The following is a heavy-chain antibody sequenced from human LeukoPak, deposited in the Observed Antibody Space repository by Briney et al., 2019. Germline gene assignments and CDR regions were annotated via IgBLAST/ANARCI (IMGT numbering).Heavy chain of an antibody. CDR1: GFTLSHYY. V-gene: IGHV3-11*04. Sequence: GGSLRLSCAASGFTLSHYYRSWIRQAPGKGLEWVSYISSSGSILYYADSVKGRFTISRDNAKNSLYLQMNSLRAEDTAVYYCARDSSNSSDYWGQGTLVTVSS. CDR2: ISSSGSIL. J-gene: IGHJ4*02. D-gene: IGHD6-6*01. CDR3: ARDSSNSSDY.